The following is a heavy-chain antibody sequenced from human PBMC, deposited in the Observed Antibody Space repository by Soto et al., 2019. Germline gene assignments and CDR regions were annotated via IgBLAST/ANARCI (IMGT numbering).Heavy chain of an antibody. D-gene: IGHD3-3*01. CDR1: GGSISSGDYY. Sequence: SETLSLTCTVSGGSISSGDYYWSWIRQPPGKGLEWIGYIYYSGSTYYNPSLKSRVTISVDTSKNQLSLKLSSVTAADTAVYYCARESIFGVVITRFFDYWGQGTLVTVSS. CDR3: ARESIFGVVITRFFDY. CDR2: IYYSGST. J-gene: IGHJ4*02. V-gene: IGHV4-30-4*01.